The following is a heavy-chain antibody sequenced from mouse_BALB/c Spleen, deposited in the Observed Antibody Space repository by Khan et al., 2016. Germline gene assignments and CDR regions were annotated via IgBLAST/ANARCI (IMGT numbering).Heavy chain of an antibody. D-gene: IGHD2-1*01. CDR1: GYTFTDYA. V-gene: IGHV1S137*01. CDR2: ISTYNGNT. Sequence: QVQLQQSGPEVVRPGVSVKISCKGSGYTFTDYAMHWVKQSHAKSLEWIGVISTYNGNTNYNQKFKGKATMTVEKSSSTAYMELARLTYEDYAISYSARDGNSYAMDYWGHGASVTLSS. J-gene: IGHJ4*01. CDR3: ARDGNSYAMDY.